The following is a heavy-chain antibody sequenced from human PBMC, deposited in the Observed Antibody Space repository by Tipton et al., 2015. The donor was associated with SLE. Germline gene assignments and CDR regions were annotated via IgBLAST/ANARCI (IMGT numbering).Heavy chain of an antibody. J-gene: IGHJ6*03. CDR3: ARDGGIAAAALYMDV. D-gene: IGHD6-13*01. CDR2: IYSGGST. V-gene: IGHV3-53*01. Sequence: QLVQSGGGLIQRGGSLRLSCAASGFTVSSNYMSWVRQAPGKGLEWVSVIYSGGSTYYADSVKGRFTISRDNSKNTLYLQMNSLRAEDTAVYYCARDGGIAAAALYMDVWGKGTTVTVSS. CDR1: GFTVSSNY.